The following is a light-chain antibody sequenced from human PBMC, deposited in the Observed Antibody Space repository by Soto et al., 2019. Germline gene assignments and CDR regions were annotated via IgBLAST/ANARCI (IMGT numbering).Light chain of an antibody. CDR3: QQSYRTPYT. V-gene: IGKV1-39*01. J-gene: IGKJ2*01. Sequence: DIQMTQSPSSLSASVGDRVTITCRASQGISTYLVWYQQRQGRAPKLLIYDASSLLSGVPSTVSGSGSGTDFTLTISSLQPEDFATYYCQQSYRTPYTFGQGTKLET. CDR1: QGISTY. CDR2: DAS.